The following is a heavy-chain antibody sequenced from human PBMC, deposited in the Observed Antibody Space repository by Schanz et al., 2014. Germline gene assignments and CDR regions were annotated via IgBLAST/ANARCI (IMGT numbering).Heavy chain of an antibody. Sequence: VELVESGGGLVQPGGSLKLSWAASGFVFGTYSMTWSRQAPGKGLEWLSYIIEIGTSTIYADSVKGRFTISRDNSKNSLYLQMNSLRAEDTAVYCCARIGGSVFDYWAQGTLVTVSS. CDR3: ARIGGSVFDY. J-gene: IGHJ4*02. V-gene: IGHV3-11*01. CDR2: IIEIGTST. CDR1: GFVFGTYS. D-gene: IGHD3-10*01.